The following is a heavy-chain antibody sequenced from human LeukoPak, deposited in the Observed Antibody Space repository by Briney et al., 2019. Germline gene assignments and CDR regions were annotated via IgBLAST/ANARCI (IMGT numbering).Heavy chain of an antibody. J-gene: IGHJ5*02. CDR3: ARGIAAAGRRWFDP. CDR2: INHSGST. D-gene: IGHD6-13*01. Sequence: PSETLSLTCAVYGGSFSGYYWSWIRQPPGKGLEWIGEINHSGSTNYNPSLKSRVTISVDTSKNQFSLKLSSVTAADTAVYYCARGIAAAGRRWFDPWGQGTLVTVSS. V-gene: IGHV4-34*01. CDR1: GGSFSGYY.